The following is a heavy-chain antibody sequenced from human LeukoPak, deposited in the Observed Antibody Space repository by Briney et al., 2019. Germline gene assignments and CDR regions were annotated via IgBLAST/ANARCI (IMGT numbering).Heavy chain of an antibody. V-gene: IGHV3-15*01. J-gene: IGHJ4*02. D-gene: IGHD3-10*01. Sequence: GGSLRLSCAASGFTFSSAWMSWVRQAPGKGLEWVGRIKSKTDGGTTDYAAPVKGRFTISRDDSKNTLYLQMNSLKTEDTAVYYCTTTITMVRGVIIGPLFDYWGQGTLVTVSS. CDR3: TTTITMVRGVIIGPLFDY. CDR1: GFTFSSAW. CDR2: IKSKTDGGTT.